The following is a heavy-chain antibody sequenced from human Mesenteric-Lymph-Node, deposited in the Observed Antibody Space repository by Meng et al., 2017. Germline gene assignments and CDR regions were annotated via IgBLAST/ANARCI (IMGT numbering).Heavy chain of an antibody. V-gene: IGHV1-18*01. J-gene: IGHJ5*02. CDR3: ARDLPGGTKGTWLDL. CDR2: ISAYNGNT. Sequence: VLVGQSGAEGKKPGALVKVSCKASGYIFNNYGVSWVRQAPGQGPEWMGWISAYNGNTNYAQNFQGRFTMTTDTSTSTAYMELRSLRSDDTAVYYCARDLPGGTKGTWLDLWGQGTLVTVSS. CDR1: GYIFNNYG. D-gene: IGHD1-14*01.